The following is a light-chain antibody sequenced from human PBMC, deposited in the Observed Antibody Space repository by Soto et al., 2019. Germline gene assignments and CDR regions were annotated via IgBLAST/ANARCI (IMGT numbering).Light chain of an antibody. J-gene: IGKJ5*01. Sequence: DIQMTQSPSTLSASVGDRLTITCRASQSINNWLAWYQKKPGRAPKLLIYKASVIETVAPSRFSGSGPGTEFTLTINGLQPDDFATYYCQQYSSYSPFTFGQGTRLESK. CDR2: KAS. V-gene: IGKV1-5*03. CDR1: QSINNW. CDR3: QQYSSYSPFT.